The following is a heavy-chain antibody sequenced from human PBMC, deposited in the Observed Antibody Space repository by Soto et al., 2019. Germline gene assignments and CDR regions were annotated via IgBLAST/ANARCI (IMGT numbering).Heavy chain of an antibody. D-gene: IGHD6-19*01. Sequence: ASVKVSCKASGYTFTVYAMRWVRQAPGQRLEWMGWINAGNGNTKYSQKFQGRVTITRDTSASTAYMELSSLRSEDTAVYYCARAVAVPADFDYWGQGTLVTVSS. CDR3: ARAVAVPADFDY. CDR2: INAGNGNT. CDR1: GYTFTVYA. J-gene: IGHJ4*02. V-gene: IGHV1-3*01.